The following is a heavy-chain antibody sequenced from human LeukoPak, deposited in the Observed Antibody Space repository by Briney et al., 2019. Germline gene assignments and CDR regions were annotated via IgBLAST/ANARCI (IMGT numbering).Heavy chain of an antibody. CDR2: ISSSSSYI. Sequence: GGSLGLSCAASGFTFSSYSMNWVRQAPGKGLEWVSSISSSSSYIYYADSVKGRFTISRDNAKNSLYLQMNSLRAEDTAVYYCARELRYCSSTSCFRTRYYYYMDVWGKGTTVTVS. D-gene: IGHD2-2*01. CDR1: GFTFSSYS. V-gene: IGHV3-21*01. J-gene: IGHJ6*03. CDR3: ARELRYCSSTSCFRTRYYYYMDV.